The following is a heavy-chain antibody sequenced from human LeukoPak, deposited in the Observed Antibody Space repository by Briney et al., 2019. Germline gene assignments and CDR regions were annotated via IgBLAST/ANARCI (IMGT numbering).Heavy chain of an antibody. V-gene: IGHV4-61*02. CDR3: ARGVQLERLPATQFDY. Sequence: PSETLSLTCTVSGGSISSGSYYWSWIRQPAGKGLEWIGRIYTSGSTNYNPSLKSRVTISVDTSKNQFSLKLRSVTAADTAVYYCARGVQLERLPATQFDYWGQGTLVTVSS. D-gene: IGHD1-1*01. J-gene: IGHJ4*02. CDR1: GGSISSGSYY. CDR2: IYTSGST.